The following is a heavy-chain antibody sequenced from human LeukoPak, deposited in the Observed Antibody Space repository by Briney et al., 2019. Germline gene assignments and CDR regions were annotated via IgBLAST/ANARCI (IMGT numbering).Heavy chain of an antibody. Sequence: SETLFLTCSASGGSISSYYWSWVRQHPGKGLQWIGYIYYSGSTYYNPSLKSRVTISVDTSKNQFSLKLSSVTAVDTAVCYCARGHKFYYDFSNWFDPWGQGTLVTVSS. CDR3: ARGHKFYYDFSNWFDP. J-gene: IGHJ5*02. D-gene: IGHD3-3*01. CDR1: GGSISSYY. CDR2: IYYSGST. V-gene: IGHV4-59*08.